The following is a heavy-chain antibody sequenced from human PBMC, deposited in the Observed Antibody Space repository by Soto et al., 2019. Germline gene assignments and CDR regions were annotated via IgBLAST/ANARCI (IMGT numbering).Heavy chain of an antibody. J-gene: IGHJ5*02. D-gene: IGHD6-6*01. CDR3: ARERPDGARLDP. V-gene: IGHV4-59*01. CDR2: IYYSGST. CDR1: GGSLSSYY. Sequence: SEILSLTCVVSGGSLSSYYLSWIRQPPGKGLEWIGYIYYSGSTNYNPSLKSRVTVSVDASKNQFSLKLSSVTAADTAVYYCARERPDGARLDPWGQGTLVTVSS.